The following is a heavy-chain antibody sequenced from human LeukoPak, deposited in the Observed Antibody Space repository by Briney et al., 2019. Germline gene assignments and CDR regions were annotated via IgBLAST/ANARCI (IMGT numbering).Heavy chain of an antibody. CDR3: AKEIWPTVTTPGWTYFDY. D-gene: IGHD4-17*01. V-gene: IGHV3-23*01. CDR1: GFTFTNYT. CDR2: ISASGGST. Sequence: GSLRLSCAASGFTFTNYTMSWVRQAPGKGLEWVSSISASGGSTYYADSVKGRFTISRDNSKNTLYLQMNSLRAEDTAVYYCAKEIWPTVTTPGWTYFDYWGQGALVTVSS. J-gene: IGHJ4*02.